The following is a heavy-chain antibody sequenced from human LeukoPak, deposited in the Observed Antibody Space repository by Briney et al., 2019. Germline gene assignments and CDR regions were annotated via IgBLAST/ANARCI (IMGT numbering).Heavy chain of an antibody. D-gene: IGHD3-10*02. V-gene: IGHV3-21*01. CDR2: IDYSGTYI. CDR3: AELGITMIGGV. Sequence: GGSLRLSCVVSGNSIRSYSMNWVRQAPGKGLEWVSTIDYSGTYINYAGSLRGRFTISRDDASNSLYLQMNSLRAEDTAVYYCAELGITMIGGVWGKGTTVTISS. CDR1: GNSIRSYS. J-gene: IGHJ6*04.